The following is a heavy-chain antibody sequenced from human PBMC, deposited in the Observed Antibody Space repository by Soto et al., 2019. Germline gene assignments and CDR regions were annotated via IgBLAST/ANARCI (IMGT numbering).Heavy chain of an antibody. V-gene: IGHV3-30*18. CDR3: EKDNFHCGDECYHYYGLDV. D-gene: IGHD2-21*01. CDR2: ISYDGSKN. CDR1: GCTFSAYH. Sequence: AGSLRLSCAASGCTFSAYHMHWVCQAPGKGLEWVALISYDGSKNDYADSAKGRFTISRDKSKNTLYLQMNSLRPEDTAVYYGEKDNFHCGDECYHYYGLDVWGQGTMVTVSS. J-gene: IGHJ6*02.